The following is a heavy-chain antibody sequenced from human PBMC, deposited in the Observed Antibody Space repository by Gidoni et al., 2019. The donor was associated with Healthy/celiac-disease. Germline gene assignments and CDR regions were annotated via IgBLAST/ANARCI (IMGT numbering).Heavy chain of an antibody. CDR3: AIDSSSFGGGYYGMDV. V-gene: IGHV3-33*01. CDR2: IWYDGSNK. CDR1: GFTFSRYG. D-gene: IGHD6-13*01. J-gene: IGHJ6*02. Sequence: QVQLVESGGGVVQPGRSLRLSCGASGFTFSRYGMHWVRQAPGKGLEWVAVIWYDGSNKYYADSVKGRFTISRDNSKNTLYLQMNSLRAEDTAVYYCAIDSSSFGGGYYGMDVWGQGTTVTVSS.